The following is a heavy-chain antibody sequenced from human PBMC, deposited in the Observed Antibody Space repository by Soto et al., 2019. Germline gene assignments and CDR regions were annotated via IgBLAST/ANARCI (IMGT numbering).Heavy chain of an antibody. J-gene: IGHJ4*02. D-gene: IGHD3-22*01. CDR1: GFTFSDYY. CDR2: ISSSGSTI. CDR3: ARDLDYYDSSGYYQDY. V-gene: IGHV3-11*01. Sequence: GGSLSLSCAASGFTFSDYYMSWIRQAPGKGLEWVSYISSSGSTIYYADSVKGRFTISRDNAKNSLYLQMNSLRAEDTAVYYCARDLDYYDSSGYYQDYWGQGTLVTVSS.